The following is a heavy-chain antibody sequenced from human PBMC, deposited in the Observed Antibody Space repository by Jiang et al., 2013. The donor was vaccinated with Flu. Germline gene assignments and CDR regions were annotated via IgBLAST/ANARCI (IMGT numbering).Heavy chain of an antibody. V-gene: IGHV3-11*04. CDR3: ARVLDAIAPNWFDP. J-gene: IGHJ5*02. CDR2: ISSSGSTI. D-gene: IGHD2-8*01. Sequence: QLLESGGGLVKPGGSLRLSCAASGFTFSDYYMSWIRQAPGKGLEWVSYISSSGSTIYYADSVKGRFTISRDNAKNSLYLQTNSLRAEDTAVYYCARVLDAIAPNWFDPWGQGTLVTVSS. CDR1: GFTFSDYY.